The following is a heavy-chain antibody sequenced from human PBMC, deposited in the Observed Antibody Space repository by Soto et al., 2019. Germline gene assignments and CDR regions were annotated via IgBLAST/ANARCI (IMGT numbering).Heavy chain of an antibody. Sequence: QVQLVQSGAEVKKPGSSVKVSCKASGGTFSSYTISWVRQAPGQGLEWMGRIIPILGIANYAQKFQGRVTITGDKSTSTGYMELSSLRSEDTAVYYCAGFGWLPYFDIWGQGTMVTVSS. CDR2: IIPILGIA. CDR3: AGFGWLPYFDI. CDR1: GGTFSSYT. V-gene: IGHV1-69*02. J-gene: IGHJ3*02. D-gene: IGHD6-19*01.